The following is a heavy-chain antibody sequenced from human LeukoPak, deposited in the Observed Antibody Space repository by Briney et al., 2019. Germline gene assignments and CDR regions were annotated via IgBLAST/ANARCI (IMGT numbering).Heavy chain of an antibody. CDR2: IYYSGNT. V-gene: IGHV4-59*01. CDR3: ARISGPGDYGDFDY. D-gene: IGHD4-17*01. CDR1: GGSISPYF. J-gene: IGHJ4*02. Sequence: SETLSLTCTVSGGSISPYFWGWIRQPPGKGLEWIGNIYYSGNTNYNPSLKSRVTLSVDTSKSQFSVRLDYVTGADTAIYYWARISGPGDYGDFDYWGQGTLVPVSS.